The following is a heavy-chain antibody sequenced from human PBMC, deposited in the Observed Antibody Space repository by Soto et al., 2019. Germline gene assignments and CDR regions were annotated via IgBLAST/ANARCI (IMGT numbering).Heavy chain of an antibody. J-gene: IGHJ4*02. Sequence: PSETLSLTCTVSGGSISSGGYYWSWIPQHPGKGLEWIGYIYYSESTYYNPSLKSRVTISVDTSKNQFSLKLSSVTAADTAVYYCARVAPLFGSDSDYFDYWGQGTLVTVS. CDR2: IYYSEST. D-gene: IGHD3-10*01. CDR3: ARVAPLFGSDSDYFDY. V-gene: IGHV4-31*03. CDR1: GGSISSGGYY.